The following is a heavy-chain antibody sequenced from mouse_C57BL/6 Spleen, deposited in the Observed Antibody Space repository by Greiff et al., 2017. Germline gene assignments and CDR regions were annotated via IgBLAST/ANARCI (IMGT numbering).Heavy chain of an antibody. Sequence: EVKLMESGPGLVKPSQSLSLTCSVTGYSITSGYYWNWIRQFPGNKLEWMGYISYDGSNNYNPSLKNRISITRDTSKNQFFLKLNSVTTEDTATYYCARDNYGFPFAYWGQGTLVTVSA. D-gene: IGHD2-2*01. J-gene: IGHJ3*01. CDR2: ISYDGSN. CDR3: ARDNYGFPFAY. V-gene: IGHV3-6*01. CDR1: GYSITSGYY.